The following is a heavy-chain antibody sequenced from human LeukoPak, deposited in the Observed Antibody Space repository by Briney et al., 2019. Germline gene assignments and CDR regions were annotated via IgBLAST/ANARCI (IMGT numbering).Heavy chain of an antibody. J-gene: IGHJ4*02. Sequence: PGGSLRLSCAASGFTFGDYAMSWVRQAPGKGLEWVGFIRSKAYGGTTEYAASVKGRFTISRDDSKSIAYLQMNSLKTEDTAVYYCTRGGEYQLLFFDYWGQGTLVTVSS. V-gene: IGHV3-49*04. CDR3: TRGGEYQLLFFDY. D-gene: IGHD2-2*01. CDR2: IRSKAYGGTT. CDR1: GFTFGDYA.